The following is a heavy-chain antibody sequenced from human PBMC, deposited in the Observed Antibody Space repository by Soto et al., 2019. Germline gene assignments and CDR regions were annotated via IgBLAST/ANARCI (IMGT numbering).Heavy chain of an antibody. J-gene: IGHJ4*02. D-gene: IGHD4-17*01. Sequence: QVQLVQSGAEVKKPGASVKVSCKASGYTFTSYGIIWVRQAPGQGLEWMGWIRAYNGNTYYAQKLQGRVTMTTDTTKSTAYMALRSLRSDDTDVYYFARGTTVETGSYWGQGTLVTVSS. CDR2: IRAYNGNT. CDR3: ARGTTVETGSY. V-gene: IGHV1-18*01. CDR1: GYTFTSYG.